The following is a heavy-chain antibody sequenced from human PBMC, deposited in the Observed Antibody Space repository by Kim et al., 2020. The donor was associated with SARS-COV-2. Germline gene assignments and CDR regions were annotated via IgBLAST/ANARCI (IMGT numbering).Heavy chain of an antibody. CDR3: AKWDV. CDR2: STNKADSYTT. CDR1: GFIFSDHH. Sequence: GGSLRLSCAASGFIFSDHHLDWVRQAPGKVLEWVGRSTNKADSYTTLYAASVKGRFTISRDESKNSLYLQMNSLKTEDTAVYYCAKWDVWGQGTTVTVSS. V-gene: IGHV3-72*01. J-gene: IGHJ6*02.